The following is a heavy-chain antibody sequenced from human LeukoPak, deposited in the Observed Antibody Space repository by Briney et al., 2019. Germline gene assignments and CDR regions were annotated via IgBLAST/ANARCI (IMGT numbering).Heavy chain of an antibody. D-gene: IGHD3-22*01. J-gene: IGHJ5*02. Sequence: SVKVSCKASGYTFTAYRIHWVRQAPGQGLEWMGGIIPIFGTANYAQKFQGRVTITADESTSTAYMELSSLRSEDTAVYYCATSSSITMIVGLGWFDPWGQGTLVTVSS. CDR3: ATSSSITMIVGLGWFDP. V-gene: IGHV1-69*13. CDR2: IIPIFGTA. CDR1: GYTFTAYR.